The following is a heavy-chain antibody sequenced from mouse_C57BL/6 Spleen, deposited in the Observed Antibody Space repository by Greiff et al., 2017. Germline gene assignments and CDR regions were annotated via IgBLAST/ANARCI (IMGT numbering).Heavy chain of an antibody. D-gene: IGHD1-1*01. CDR3: ARRGGSSYDWYFDV. CDR2: IDPSDSYT. J-gene: IGHJ1*03. CDR1: GYTFTSYW. V-gene: IGHV1-50*01. Sequence: QVQLQQPGAELVKPGASVKLSCKASGYTFTSYWMQWVKQRPGQGLEWIGEIDPSDSYTNYNEKFKGKATLTADKSSSTAYMRLSSLTSEDAAVYYCARRGGSSYDWYFDVWGTGTTVTVSS.